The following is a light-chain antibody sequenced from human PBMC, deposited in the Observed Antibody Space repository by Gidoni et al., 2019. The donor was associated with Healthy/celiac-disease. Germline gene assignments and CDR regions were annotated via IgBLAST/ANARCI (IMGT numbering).Light chain of an antibody. CDR3: QQYDNLPPMYT. CDR1: QDISNY. CDR2: DAS. J-gene: IGKJ2*01. Sequence: DIQMTQSPSSLSASVGDRVTITCQASQDISNYLNWYQQKPGKAPKLLIYDASNLETGVPSRFSGSGSGTDFTFTISSLQPEDIATYYCQQYDNLPPMYTFGQXTKLEIK. V-gene: IGKV1-33*01.